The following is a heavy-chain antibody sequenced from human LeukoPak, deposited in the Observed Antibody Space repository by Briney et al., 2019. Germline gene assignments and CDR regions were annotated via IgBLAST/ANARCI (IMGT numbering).Heavy chain of an antibody. CDR2: ISGKSGRT. Sequence: GASVKVSCKASGYSFTTYGISWVRQAPGQGLEWMGWISGKSGRTDYSPKLQDRVTITTDTSTSTAYMEMRSLTSADTGTYYCARVGSAYGAPLEYDYWGQGTLVTVSS. CDR3: ARVGSAYGAPLEYDY. CDR1: GYSFTTYG. J-gene: IGHJ4*02. V-gene: IGHV1-18*01. D-gene: IGHD4-17*01.